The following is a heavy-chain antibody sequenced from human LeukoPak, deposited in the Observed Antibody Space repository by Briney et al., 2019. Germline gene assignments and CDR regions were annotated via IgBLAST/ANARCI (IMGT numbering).Heavy chain of an antibody. Sequence: GGSLRLSCAASGFTFSSYGMHWVRQAPGKGLEWVAFIRNDGSNKYYADSVKGRFTISRDNSKNTLYLQMNSLRAEDTAVYYCAKPALSYGGATNYWGQGTLVTVSS. CDR2: IRNDGSNK. V-gene: IGHV3-30*02. D-gene: IGHD1-26*01. J-gene: IGHJ4*02. CDR1: GFTFSSYG. CDR3: AKPALSYGGATNY.